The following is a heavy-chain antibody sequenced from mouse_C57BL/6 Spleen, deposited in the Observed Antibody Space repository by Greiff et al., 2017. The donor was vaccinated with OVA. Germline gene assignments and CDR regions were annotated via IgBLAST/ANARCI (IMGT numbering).Heavy chain of an antibody. D-gene: IGHD2-5*01. CDR1: GYSITSGYY. V-gene: IGHV3-6*01. Sequence: EVKLLESGPGLVKPSQSPSLTCSVTGYSITSGYYWNWIRQFPGNKLEWMGYISYDGSNNYNPSLKNRISITRDTSKNQFFLKLNSVTTEDTATYYCAREGSNYVWFAYWGQGTLVTVSA. J-gene: IGHJ3*01. CDR2: ISYDGSN. CDR3: AREGSNYVWFAY.